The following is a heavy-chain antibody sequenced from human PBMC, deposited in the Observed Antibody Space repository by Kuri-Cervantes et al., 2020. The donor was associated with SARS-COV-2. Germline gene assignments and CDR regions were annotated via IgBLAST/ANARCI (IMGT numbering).Heavy chain of an antibody. CDR3: ARIGSSWYLHSPWFDP. V-gene: IGHV2-70*11. Sequence: SGPTLVKPTQTLTLTCTFSGFSLSTSGMCVSWIRQPPGKALEWLARIDWADDKYYSTSLKTRLTISKDTSKNQVVLTMTNMDPVDTATYYCARIGSSWYLHSPWFDPWGQGTLVTVSS. J-gene: IGHJ5*02. CDR2: IDWADDK. D-gene: IGHD6-13*01. CDR1: GFSLSTSGMC.